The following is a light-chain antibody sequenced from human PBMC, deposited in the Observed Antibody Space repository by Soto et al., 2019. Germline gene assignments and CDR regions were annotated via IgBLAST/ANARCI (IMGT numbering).Light chain of an antibody. Sequence: EIELTQSPATLSLSPGERPTLPCRFSKSVNIYLAWYQQKPGQAPRLLIYDASSRATGIPARFSGSGSGTDFTLTISSLEPEDFAVYYCQQRSNWPPITFGQGTRLEIK. CDR3: QQRSNWPPIT. CDR2: DAS. V-gene: IGKV3-11*01. J-gene: IGKJ5*01. CDR1: KSVNIY.